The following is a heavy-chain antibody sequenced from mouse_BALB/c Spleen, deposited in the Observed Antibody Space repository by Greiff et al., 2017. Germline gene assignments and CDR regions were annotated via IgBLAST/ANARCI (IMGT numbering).Heavy chain of an antibody. CDR1: GDSITSGY. D-gene: IGHD2-3*01. Sequence: EVKLMESGPSLVKPSQTLSLTCSVTGDSITSGYWNWIRKFPGNKLEYMGYISYSGSTYYNPSLKSRISITRDTSKNQYYLQLNSVTTEDTATYYCARYDGYSAAWFAYWGQGTLVTVSA. V-gene: IGHV3-8*02. CDR3: ARYDGYSAAWFAY. CDR2: ISYSGST. J-gene: IGHJ3*01.